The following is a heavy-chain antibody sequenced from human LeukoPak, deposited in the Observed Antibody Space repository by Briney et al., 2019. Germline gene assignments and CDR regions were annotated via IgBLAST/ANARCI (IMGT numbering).Heavy chain of an antibody. Sequence: GGSLRLSCVASGLTFSRYVIHWVRQAPGKGLEWVAVISKDGSDEYYADSVKGRFTVSRDTSKNSLYLQMNNLRGEDTAVYYCARAAPVRGVTFFDYWGQGTLITVSS. J-gene: IGHJ4*02. CDR2: ISKDGSDE. D-gene: IGHD3-10*01. CDR1: GLTFSRYV. CDR3: ARAAPVRGVTFFDY. V-gene: IGHV3-30*04.